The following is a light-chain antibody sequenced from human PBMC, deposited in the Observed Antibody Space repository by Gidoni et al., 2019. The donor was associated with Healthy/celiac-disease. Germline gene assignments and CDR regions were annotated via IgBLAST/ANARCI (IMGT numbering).Light chain of an antibody. Sequence: EIVLKQSPGTLSFSPGARATLSCSASQSVSSSYLAWYQKKPGQAPRLLIYGASSRATGIPDRFSGSGSGTDFTLTISRLEPEDFAVYYCQQYGSSPRTFGQGTKVEIK. CDR2: GAS. V-gene: IGKV3-20*01. CDR1: QSVSSSY. J-gene: IGKJ1*01. CDR3: QQYGSSPRT.